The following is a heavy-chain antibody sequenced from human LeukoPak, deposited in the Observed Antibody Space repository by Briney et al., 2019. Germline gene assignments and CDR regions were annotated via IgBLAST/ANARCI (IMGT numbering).Heavy chain of an antibody. CDR1: GFTFSSYE. J-gene: IGHJ3*02. Sequence: PGGSLRLSCAASGFTFSSYEMNWVRQAPGKGLEWVSYISSSGSTIYYADPVKGRFTISRDNAKNSLYLQMNSLRAEDTAVYYCASIIVPAAISMWADAFDIWGQGTMVTVSS. V-gene: IGHV3-48*03. CDR3: ASIIVPAAISMWADAFDI. D-gene: IGHD2-2*01. CDR2: ISSSGSTI.